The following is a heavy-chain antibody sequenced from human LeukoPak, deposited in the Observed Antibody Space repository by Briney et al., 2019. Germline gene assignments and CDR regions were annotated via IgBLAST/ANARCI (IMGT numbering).Heavy chain of an antibody. J-gene: IGHJ6*02. CDR2: INHSGST. Sequence: SETLSLTCAVYGGSFSGYYWSWIRQPPGKGLEWIGEINHSGSTNYNPSLKSRVTISVDTSKNQISLKLSSVTAADTAVYYCARGGDSLWWGYYGMDVWGQGTTVTVSS. CDR1: GGSFSGYY. D-gene: IGHD3-16*01. V-gene: IGHV4-34*01. CDR3: ARGGDSLWWGYYGMDV.